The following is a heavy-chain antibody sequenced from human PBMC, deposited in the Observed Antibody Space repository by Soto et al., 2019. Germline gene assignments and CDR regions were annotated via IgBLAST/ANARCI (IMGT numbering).Heavy chain of an antibody. CDR3: XXXXXXXXXXXIXY. V-gene: IGHV4-39*01. CDR2: IYYNGNT. J-gene: IGHJ4*02. Sequence: QLHLQESGPGLVKPSETLSLTCIVSGGSLSSSSYYWAWIRQPPGKGLEWIGTIYYNGNTYYNPSLKSRVTIALDTSKNEXSLXXXXXXXXXXXXXXXXXXXXXXXXXXIXYWGQGTLAT. CDR1: GGSLSSSSYY.